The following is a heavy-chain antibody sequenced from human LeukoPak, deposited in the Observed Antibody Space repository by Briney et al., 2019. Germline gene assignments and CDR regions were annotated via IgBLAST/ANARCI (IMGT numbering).Heavy chain of an antibody. V-gene: IGHV3-23*01. D-gene: IGHD6-13*01. J-gene: IGHJ4*02. CDR1: GFTFSSYA. CDR2: ISGSGGST. CDR3: ANGTPLGSSWYVFDY. Sequence: GGSLRLSCAASGFTFSSYAMSWVRQAPGKGLEWVSAISGSGGSTYYADSVKGRFTISRDNSKNTLYLQMNSLRAEDTAVYYCANGTPLGSSWYVFDYWGQGTLVTVSS.